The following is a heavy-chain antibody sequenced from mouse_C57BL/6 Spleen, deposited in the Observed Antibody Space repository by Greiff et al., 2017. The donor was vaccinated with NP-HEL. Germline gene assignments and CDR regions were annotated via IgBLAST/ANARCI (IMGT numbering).Heavy chain of an antibody. V-gene: IGHV1-52*01. J-gene: IGHJ1*03. CDR3: ARGGCYDSSYVDWYFDV. Sequence: QVQLQQPGAELVRPGSSVKLSCKASGYTFTSYWMHWVKQRPIQGLEWIGDIDPSDSDTHYNQKFKDKATLTVDKSSSTAYMQLSSLTSEDSAVYYCARGGCYDSSYVDWYFDVWGTGTTVTVSS. CDR2: IDPSDSDT. D-gene: IGHD1-1*01. CDR1: GYTFTSYW.